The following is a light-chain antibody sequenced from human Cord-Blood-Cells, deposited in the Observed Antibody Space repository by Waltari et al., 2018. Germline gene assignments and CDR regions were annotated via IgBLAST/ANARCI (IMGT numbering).Light chain of an antibody. CDR2: EVS. V-gene: IGLV2-14*01. J-gene: IGLJ1*01. CDR1: SSDDGCYNY. CDR3: SSYTSSSTL. Sequence: QSALTQPASVSGSPGQSITISCTGTSSDDGCYNYVSWYPHHPGKAPKLMIYEVSNRPSGVSNRFSGSKSGNTASLTISGLQAEDEADYYCSSYTSSSTLFGTGTKVTVL.